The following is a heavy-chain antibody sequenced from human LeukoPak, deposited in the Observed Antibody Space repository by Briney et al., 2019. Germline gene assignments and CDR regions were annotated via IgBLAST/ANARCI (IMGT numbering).Heavy chain of an antibody. D-gene: IGHD2-15*01. V-gene: IGHV1-8*01. CDR3: ARGGLRYCSGGSCYSRAFDI. CDR2: TNPNSGNT. Sequence: ASVKVSCKASGYTFTSYDINWVRQATGQGLEWMGWTNPNSGNTGYAQKFQGRVTMTRNTSISTAYMELSSLRSEDTAVYYCARGGLRYCSGGSCYSRAFDIWGQGTMVTVSS. J-gene: IGHJ3*02. CDR1: GYTFTSYD.